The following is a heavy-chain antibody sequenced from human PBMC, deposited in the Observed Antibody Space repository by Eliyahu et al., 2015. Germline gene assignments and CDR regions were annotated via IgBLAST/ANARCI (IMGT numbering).Heavy chain of an antibody. CDR1: GFPXSTSGVG. J-gene: IGHJ4*02. CDR2: IYWDDDK. D-gene: IGHD5-24*01. V-gene: IGHV2-5*02. Sequence: QITLKESGPTLVKPTQTLMLTXTFXGFPXSTSGVGVGWIRQPPGKALXWLGFIYWDDDKGXNPSLKSRLTITKDTSRNQVVLTMTNMDPVDTGTYFCAHRSRGGEMATTWGQGTLVTVSS. CDR3: AHRSRGGEMATT.